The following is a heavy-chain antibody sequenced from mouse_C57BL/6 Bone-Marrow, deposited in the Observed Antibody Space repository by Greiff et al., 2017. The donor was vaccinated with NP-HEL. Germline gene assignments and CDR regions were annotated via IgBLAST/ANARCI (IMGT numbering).Heavy chain of an antibody. CDR2: ISDGGSYT. J-gene: IGHJ2*01. CDR3: ARYGNNDY. D-gene: IGHD2-10*02. V-gene: IGHV5-4*01. CDR1: GFTFSSYA. Sequence: LVESGGGLVKPGGSLKLSCAASGFTFSSYAMSWVRQTPEKRLEWVATISDGGSYTYYPDNVKGRVTISRDNAKNNLYLQMSHLKAEDTAMYYCARYGNNDYWGQGTTLTVSS.